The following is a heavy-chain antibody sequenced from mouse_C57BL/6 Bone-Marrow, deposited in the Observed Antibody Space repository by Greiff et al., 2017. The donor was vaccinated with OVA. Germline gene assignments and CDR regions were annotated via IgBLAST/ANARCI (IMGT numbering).Heavy chain of an antibody. J-gene: IGHJ1*03. CDR3: ARWPITTVVAEYFDV. D-gene: IGHD1-1*01. CDR2: IYPGSGNT. V-gene: IGHV1-76*01. CDR1: GYTFTDYY. Sequence: QVQLQQSGAELVKPGASVKMSCKASGYTFTDYYINWVKQRPGQGLEWIARIYPGSGNTYYNEKFKGKATLTAEKSSSTAYMQLSSLTSEDSAVYFCARWPITTVVAEYFDVWGTGTTVTVSS.